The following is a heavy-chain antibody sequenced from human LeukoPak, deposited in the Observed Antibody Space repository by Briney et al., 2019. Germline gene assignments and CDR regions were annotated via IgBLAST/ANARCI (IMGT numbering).Heavy chain of an antibody. D-gene: IGHD3-16*01. J-gene: IGHJ4*02. Sequence: PGGSLTLSCAASGFTFSGSGMHWVRQASGKGLEWVGRIRSKANNYATAYAASVKGRFTISRDDSKNTAYLQMNSLKAEDTAVYYCTMLGDYWGQGTLVTVSS. CDR2: IRSKANNYAT. CDR3: TMLGDY. CDR1: GFTFSGSG. V-gene: IGHV3-73*01.